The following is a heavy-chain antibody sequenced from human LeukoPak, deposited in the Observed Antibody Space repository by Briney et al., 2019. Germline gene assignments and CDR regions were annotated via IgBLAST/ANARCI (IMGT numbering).Heavy chain of an antibody. J-gene: IGHJ4*02. CDR2: ISWNSGSI. CDR1: GFTFDDYA. Sequence: GGSLRLSCAASGFTFDDYAMHWVRQAPGKGLEWVSGISWNSGSIGYADSVKGRFTISRDNAKNSLYLQMNSLRAEDTALYYCASTQDWGQGTLVTVSS. D-gene: IGHD1-1*01. V-gene: IGHV3-9*01. CDR3: ASTQD.